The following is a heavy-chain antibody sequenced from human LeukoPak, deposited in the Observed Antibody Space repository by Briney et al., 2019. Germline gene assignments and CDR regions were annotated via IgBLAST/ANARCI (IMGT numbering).Heavy chain of an antibody. CDR3: ARNSGSYLYYYYYYMDV. Sequence: SETLSLTCTVSGGSISSSSYYWGWIRQPPGKGLEWIGSIYYSGSTYYNPSLKSRVTISVDTSKNQFSLKLSSVTAADTVVYYCARNSGSYLYYYYYYMDVWGKGTTVTVSS. D-gene: IGHD1-26*01. CDR2: IYYSGST. CDR1: GGSISSSSYY. V-gene: IGHV4-39*07. J-gene: IGHJ6*03.